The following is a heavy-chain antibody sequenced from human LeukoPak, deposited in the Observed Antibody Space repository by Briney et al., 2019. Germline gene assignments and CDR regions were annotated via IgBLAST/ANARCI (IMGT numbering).Heavy chain of an antibody. CDR3: ARGRRQLVRSWGY. Sequence: SETLSLTCAVYSGSFSGYYWTWFRQPPGKGLEWIGEFNHNWGAKYNPSLKSRVTISVYTSKNQFSLKLTSVTAADTAVYYCARGRRQLVRSWGYWGQGTLVTVSS. CDR2: FNHNWGA. J-gene: IGHJ4*02. D-gene: IGHD6-13*01. CDR1: SGSFSGYY. V-gene: IGHV4-34*01.